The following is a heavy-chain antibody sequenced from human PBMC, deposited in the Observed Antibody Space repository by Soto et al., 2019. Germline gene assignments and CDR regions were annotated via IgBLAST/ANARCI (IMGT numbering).Heavy chain of an antibody. V-gene: IGHV3-30*18. D-gene: IGHD5-12*01. J-gene: IGHJ6*01. CDR3: AKDLGWLPPEGMDV. CDR1: GFTFSSYG. Sequence: QVQLVESGGGVVQPGRSLRLSCAASGFTFSSYGMHWVRQAPGKGLEWVAVISYDGSNKYYADSVKGRFTISRDNSKNTLYLQMNSLRAEDTAVYYCAKDLGWLPPEGMDVW. CDR2: ISYDGSNK.